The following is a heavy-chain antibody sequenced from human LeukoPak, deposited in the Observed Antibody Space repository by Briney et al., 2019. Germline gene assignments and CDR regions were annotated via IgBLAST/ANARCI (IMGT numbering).Heavy chain of an antibody. CDR3: AKEGRSLQTY. V-gene: IGHV3-30-3*01. J-gene: IGHJ4*02. Sequence: SGGSLRLSCAASGFTFSSYAMHWVRQAPGKGLEWVAVISYDGSNKYYADSVKGRFTISRDNSKNSLYLQMNSLRVEDTAVYYCAKEGRSLQTYWGQGTLVTVSS. CDR1: GFTFSSYA. D-gene: IGHD5-24*01. CDR2: ISYDGSNK.